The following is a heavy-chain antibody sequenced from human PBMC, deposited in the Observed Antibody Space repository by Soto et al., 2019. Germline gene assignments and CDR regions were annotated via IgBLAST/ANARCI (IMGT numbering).Heavy chain of an antibody. CDR2: IWYDGSNK. CDR3: ARALGIAVAGTLGC. V-gene: IGHV3-33*01. Sequence: GGSLRLSCAASGFTFSSYGMHWVRQAPGKGLEWVAVIWYDGSNKYYADSVKGRFTISRDNSKNTLYLQMNSLRAEDTAVYYCARALGIAVAGTLGCWGQGTLVTVSS. J-gene: IGHJ4*02. CDR1: GFTFSSYG. D-gene: IGHD6-19*01.